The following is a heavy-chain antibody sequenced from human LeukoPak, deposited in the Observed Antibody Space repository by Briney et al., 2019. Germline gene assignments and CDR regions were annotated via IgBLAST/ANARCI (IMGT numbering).Heavy chain of an antibody. Sequence: GASVKVSCKASGYTFTSYGISWVRQAPGQGLEWMGWISAYNGNTNYAQKLQGRVTMTTDTSTSTAYMELRSLRSDDTAVYYCARDQKVPYCSSTSCYHFDYWGQGTLVTVSS. CDR1: GYTFTSYG. D-gene: IGHD2-2*01. CDR2: ISAYNGNT. V-gene: IGHV1-18*01. CDR3: ARDQKVPYCSSTSCYHFDY. J-gene: IGHJ4*02.